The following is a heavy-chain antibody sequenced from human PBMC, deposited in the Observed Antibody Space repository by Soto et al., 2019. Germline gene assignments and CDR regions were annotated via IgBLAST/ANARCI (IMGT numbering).Heavy chain of an antibody. CDR2: INDSGNI. V-gene: IGHV4-34*01. CDR3: ARGLILWVGELSRRGGYYYYMDV. J-gene: IGHJ6*03. D-gene: IGHD3-10*01. Sequence: WTWIRQNPGKGLEWIGEINDSGNINYNPSLKSRVTILVDTAKKQISLKLSSVTAADTAVYYCARGLILWVGELSRRGGYYYYMDVWGKGTSVTVSS.